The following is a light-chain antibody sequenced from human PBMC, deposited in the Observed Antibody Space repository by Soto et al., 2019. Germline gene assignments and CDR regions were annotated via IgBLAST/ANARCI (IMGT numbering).Light chain of an antibody. CDR3: QQYDNLFT. V-gene: IGKV1-33*01. J-gene: IGKJ3*01. CDR2: DAS. Sequence: DIQMTQSPSSLSASVGDRVTITCQASQDISNYLNWYQQKPGKAPKLLIYDASNLETGVPSRFGGSGSGTDFTFTISRLQPEDFGTYYCQQYDNLFTFGPGTKVDI. CDR1: QDISNY.